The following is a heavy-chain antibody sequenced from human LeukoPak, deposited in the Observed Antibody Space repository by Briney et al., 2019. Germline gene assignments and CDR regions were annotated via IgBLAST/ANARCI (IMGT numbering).Heavy chain of an antibody. V-gene: IGHV7-4-1*02. Sequence: WASVKVSCKASGYTFTSYAMNWVRQAPGQGLEWMGWINTNTGNPTYAQGFTGRFVFSLDTSVSTAYLQISSLKAEDTAVYYCASPIVATARSPWYFDYWGQGTLVTVSS. D-gene: IGHD5-12*01. CDR1: GYTFTSYA. J-gene: IGHJ4*02. CDR3: ASPIVATARSPWYFDY. CDR2: INTNTGNP.